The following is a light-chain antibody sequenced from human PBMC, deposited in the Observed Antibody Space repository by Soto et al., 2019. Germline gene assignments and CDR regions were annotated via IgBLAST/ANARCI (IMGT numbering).Light chain of an antibody. CDR2: GAS. V-gene: IGKV3-15*01. CDR3: QQYNSWPPSIT. J-gene: IGKJ5*01. Sequence: ERVMTQSPATLSVSPGARATLSCRASESVRTNLAWYQQRPGQSPRLLIYGASTRASGVPARFSGSGSGTEVSLTSSSLQSEDFAVYYCQQYNSWPPSITFGQGTRLEIK. CDR1: ESVRTN.